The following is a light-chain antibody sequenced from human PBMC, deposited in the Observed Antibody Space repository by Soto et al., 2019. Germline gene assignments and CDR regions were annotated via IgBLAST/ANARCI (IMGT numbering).Light chain of an antibody. CDR2: DNT. V-gene: IGLV1-40*01. CDR1: SSNIGEGYN. Sequence: QSVLTQPPSVSGAPGQRVTISCTGSSSNIGEGYNVHWYQQLPGAAPKLLIYDNTNRPSGVPDRFSGSKSGASASLAISGLQAEDEAHYYCAAWDDSLNGWVFGGGTQLTGL. J-gene: IGLJ3*02. CDR3: AAWDDSLNGWV.